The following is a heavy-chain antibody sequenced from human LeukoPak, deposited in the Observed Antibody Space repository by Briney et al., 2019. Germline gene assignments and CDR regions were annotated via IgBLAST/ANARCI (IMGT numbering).Heavy chain of an antibody. CDR3: ARVTAREGWGSLRSEYYFDY. CDR2: MKQDGREK. V-gene: IGHV3-7*03. J-gene: IGHJ4*02. D-gene: IGHD7-27*01. Sequence: GGSLRLACAASGFTFSDYWMTWVRQAPGKGLEWVANMKQDGREKWYVDSVKGRFTISRDNAKNSLYLQMNSLRAEDTAVYYCARVTAREGWGSLRSEYYFDYWGQGTLVTVSS. CDR1: GFTFSDYW.